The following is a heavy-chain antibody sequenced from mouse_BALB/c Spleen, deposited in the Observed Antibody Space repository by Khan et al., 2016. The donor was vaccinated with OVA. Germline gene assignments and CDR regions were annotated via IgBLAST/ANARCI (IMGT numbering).Heavy chain of an antibody. CDR3: ARVYGGDFDY. V-gene: IGHV3-2*02. J-gene: IGHJ2*01. CDR2: ISYTGNP. D-gene: IGHD1-1*01. CDR1: GYSITSDYA. Sequence: EVQLQESGPGLVKPSQSLSLTCTVTGYSITSDYAWNWIRQFPGNKMEWMGFISYTGNPNYNPSLKSRISITRDTSKNQFFLQLNSVTTEDTATXYCARVYGGDFDYWGQGTTLTVSS.